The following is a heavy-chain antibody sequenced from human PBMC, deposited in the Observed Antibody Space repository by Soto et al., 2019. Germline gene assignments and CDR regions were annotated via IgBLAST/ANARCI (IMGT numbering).Heavy chain of an antibody. CDR3: ARAGLPPRAGYGMDV. CDR1: GGSISSGGYS. CDR2: IYHSGST. J-gene: IGHJ6*02. V-gene: IGHV4-30-2*01. Sequence: QLQLQESGSGLVKPSQTLSLTCAVSGGSISSGGYSWSWIRQPPGKGREWIGYIYHSGSTYYNPSLKSRVTISVDRSKNQFSRKLSSVTAADTAVYYCARAGLPPRAGYGMDVWGQGTTVTVSS.